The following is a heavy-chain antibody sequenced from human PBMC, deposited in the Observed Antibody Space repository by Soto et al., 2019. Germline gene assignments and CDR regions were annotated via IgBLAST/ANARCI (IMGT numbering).Heavy chain of an antibody. D-gene: IGHD2-2*01. J-gene: IGHJ4*02. Sequence: QVQLVQSGAEVKKPGSSVKVSCKASGGTFGSYAFSWVRQAPGQGLEWMGGIIPVSGAAHYAQKFQGRVTMTADESTSTAYMELSSMSAQDTAGYYCATGLGCRSTSCTLDYWGQGTRVIVSS. V-gene: IGHV1-69*01. CDR1: GGTFGSYA. CDR2: IIPVSGAA. CDR3: ATGLGCRSTSCTLDY.